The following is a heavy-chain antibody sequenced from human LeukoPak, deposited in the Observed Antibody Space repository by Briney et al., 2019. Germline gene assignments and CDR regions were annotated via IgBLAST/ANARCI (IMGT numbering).Heavy chain of an antibody. V-gene: IGHV4-39*07. CDR1: GASISSSSYF. CDR2: IYHSGST. D-gene: IGHD1-26*01. J-gene: IGHJ3*02. Sequence: PSETLSLTCTVSGASISSSSYFWGWIRQPPGKGLEWIGEIYHSGSTNYNPSLKSRVTISVDKSKNQFSLKLSSVTAADTAVYYCARFELGGWELHPNAFDIWGQGTMVTVSS. CDR3: ARFELGGWELHPNAFDI.